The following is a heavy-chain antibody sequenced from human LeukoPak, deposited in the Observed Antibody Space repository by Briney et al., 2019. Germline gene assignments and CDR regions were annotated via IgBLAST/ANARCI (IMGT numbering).Heavy chain of an antibody. CDR1: GYSISSGYH. Sequence: SETLSLTCAVSGYSISSGYHWGWIRQPPGKGLEWIGSIYHSGSTLYNPSLKSRVTISVDTSKTQFSLNLSSVTAADTAVYYCARDTGSSSGGGSGMDVWGKGTTVTVSS. D-gene: IGHD6-13*01. CDR2: IYHSGST. CDR3: ARDTGSSSGGGSGMDV. V-gene: IGHV4-38-2*02. J-gene: IGHJ6*04.